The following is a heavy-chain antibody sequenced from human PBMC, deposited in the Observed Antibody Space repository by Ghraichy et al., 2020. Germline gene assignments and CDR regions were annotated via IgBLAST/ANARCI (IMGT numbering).Heavy chain of an antibody. D-gene: IGHD3-10*01. J-gene: IGHJ6*02. Sequence: ASVKVSCKASGYTFINYYIYWVRQAPGQGLEWMGWINPNSGGTNYAQKFQGRVTMTRDTSISTAYMELTRLRFDDTALYYCASAKVREIYGMDVWGQGTTVTVSS. CDR3: ASAKVREIYGMDV. V-gene: IGHV1-2*02. CDR2: INPNSGGT. CDR1: GYTFINYY.